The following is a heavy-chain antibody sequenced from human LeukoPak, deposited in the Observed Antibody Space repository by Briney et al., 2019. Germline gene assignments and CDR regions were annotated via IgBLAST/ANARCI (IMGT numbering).Heavy chain of an antibody. Sequence: SETLSLTCAVYGGSFSGYYWSWTRQPPGKGLEWIGEINHSGSTNYNPSLKSRVTISVDTSKNQFSLKLSSVTAADTAVYYCARGRTAALSDIVVVPAAIRLFDYWGQGTLVTVSS. CDR1: GGSFSGYY. V-gene: IGHV4-34*01. D-gene: IGHD2-2*02. CDR3: ARGRTAALSDIVVVPAAIRLFDY. CDR2: INHSGST. J-gene: IGHJ4*02.